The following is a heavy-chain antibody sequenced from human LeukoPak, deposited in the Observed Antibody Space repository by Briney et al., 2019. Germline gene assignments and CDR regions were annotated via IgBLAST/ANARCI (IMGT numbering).Heavy chain of an antibody. CDR1: GFTFSSYS. V-gene: IGHV3-21*01. CDR2: ISSGSSYI. D-gene: IGHD6-13*01. J-gene: IGHJ4*02. CDR3: ARYSSSWAYYFDY. Sequence: GGSLRLSCAAPGFTFSSYSMNWVRQAPGKGLEWVSSISSGSSYIYYADSVKGRFTISRDNAKNSLYLQMNSLRAEDTAVYYCARYSSSWAYYFDYWGQGTLVTVSS.